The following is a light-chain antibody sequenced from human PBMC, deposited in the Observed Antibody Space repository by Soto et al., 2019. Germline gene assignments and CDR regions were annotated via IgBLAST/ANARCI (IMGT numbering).Light chain of an antibody. J-gene: IGLJ2*01. Sequence: QSVLTQPPSASGTPGRRVTISCSGSSYNIGSNYVYWYHQLPGTAPKLLIYNNNQRPSGVPDRFSGSKSGTSASLAISGLRSEDEADYHCAAWDDSLSGPVFGGGTKVTVL. CDR3: AAWDDSLSGPV. CDR1: SYNIGSNY. V-gene: IGLV1-47*01. CDR2: NNN.